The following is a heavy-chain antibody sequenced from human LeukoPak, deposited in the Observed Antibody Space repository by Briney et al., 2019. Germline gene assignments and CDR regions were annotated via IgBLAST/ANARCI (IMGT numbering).Heavy chain of an antibody. D-gene: IGHD3-10*01. Sequence: SETLSLTCAVYGGPFSGYYWSWIRQPPGKGLEWIGEINHSGSTNYNPSLKSRVTISVDTSKNQFSLKLSSVTAADTAVYYCARGRGQGFDYWGQGTLVTVSS. CDR2: INHSGST. V-gene: IGHV4-34*01. J-gene: IGHJ4*02. CDR3: ARGRGQGFDY. CDR1: GGPFSGYY.